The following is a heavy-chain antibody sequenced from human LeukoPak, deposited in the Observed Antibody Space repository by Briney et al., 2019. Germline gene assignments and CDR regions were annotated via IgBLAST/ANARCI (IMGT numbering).Heavy chain of an antibody. Sequence: PSETLSLTCGVSDHFISSAYYWGWIRQPPGKGLEWIGNIYHSGDTYYNPSLKSRVTISVDTSNNQFSLKLSSVTAADTAMYYCARDQGLGGGFDYWGQGTLVTVSS. CDR2: IYHSGDT. D-gene: IGHD3-16*01. J-gene: IGHJ4*02. CDR1: DHFISSAYY. V-gene: IGHV4-38-2*02. CDR3: ARDQGLGGGFDY.